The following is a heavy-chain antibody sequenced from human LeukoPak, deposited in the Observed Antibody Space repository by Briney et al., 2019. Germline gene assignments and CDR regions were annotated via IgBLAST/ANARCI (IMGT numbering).Heavy chain of an antibody. V-gene: IGHV3-30*02. J-gene: IGHJ5*02. CDR1: GFTFSTHA. Sequence: GRSLRLSCASSGFTFSTHAMHWVRQAPGKGLEWVAFIWFDGSNRYYADSVKGRFTISRDNSKNTLYLQMNSLRAEDTAVYYCAKDLHGKYNWFDPWGQGTLVTVSS. CDR3: AKDLHGKYNWFDP. CDR2: IWFDGSNR.